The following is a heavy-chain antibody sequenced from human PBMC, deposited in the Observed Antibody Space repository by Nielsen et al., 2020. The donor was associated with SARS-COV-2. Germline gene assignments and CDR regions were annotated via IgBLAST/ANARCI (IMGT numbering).Heavy chain of an antibody. D-gene: IGHD2-2*01. J-gene: IGHJ4*02. CDR1: GFTFSSYW. CDR3: ARALGCSSTSCQIDY. Sequence: ETLSLTCAASGFTFSSYWMSWVRQAPGKGLEWVANIKQDGSEKYYVDSVKGRFTISRDNAKNSLYLQMNSLRAEDTAVYYCARALGCSSTSCQIDYWGQGTLVTVSS. V-gene: IGHV3-7*03. CDR2: IKQDGSEK.